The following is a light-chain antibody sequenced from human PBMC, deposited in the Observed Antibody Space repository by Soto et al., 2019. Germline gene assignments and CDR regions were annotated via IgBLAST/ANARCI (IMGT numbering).Light chain of an antibody. CDR3: QQSYSSPT. J-gene: IGKJ5*01. CDR1: QTIYNY. Sequence: DIQMTQSPSSLSTSVGDRVTITCRASQTIYNYLNWYQQKPGKAPKLLIYTASSLQSGVPSRFSGSGSGTDFTLTISSLQPEDFATYYCQQSYSSPTFGQGKRLAIK. V-gene: IGKV1-39*01. CDR2: TAS.